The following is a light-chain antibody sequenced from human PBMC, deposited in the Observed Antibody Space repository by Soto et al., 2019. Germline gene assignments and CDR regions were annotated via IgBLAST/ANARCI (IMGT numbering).Light chain of an antibody. Sequence: QSVLTQPSSVSGTPGQGVTISCSGSISNIGNNYVYWFQQLPGTAPKVLSNRNDQRPSGVLARCSGSKSGTSASLAISGLLSADDAADYWSAWDDTVSIYVFGTGTKVTVL. V-gene: IGLV1-47*01. CDR2: RND. CDR3: SAWDDTVSIYV. CDR1: ISNIGNNY. J-gene: IGLJ1*01.